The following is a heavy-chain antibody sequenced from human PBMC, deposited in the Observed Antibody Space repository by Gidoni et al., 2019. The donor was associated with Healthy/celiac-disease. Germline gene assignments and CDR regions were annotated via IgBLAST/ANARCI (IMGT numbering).Heavy chain of an antibody. V-gene: IGHV4-59*01. CDR3: ARRDADWYFDL. J-gene: IGHJ2*01. Sequence: QVQLQASGPGLVKPSETLSLTCTVSGGSISSYYWSWIRQPPGKGLEWIGYIYYSGSTNYNPSLKSRVTISVDTSKNQFSLKLSSVTAADTAVYYCARRDADWYFDLWGRGTLVTVSS. CDR2: IYYSGST. CDR1: GGSISSYY.